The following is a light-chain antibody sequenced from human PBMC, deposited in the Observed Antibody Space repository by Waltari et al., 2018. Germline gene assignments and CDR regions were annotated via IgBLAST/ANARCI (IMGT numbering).Light chain of an antibody. CDR3: QQYGSSFLLT. Sequence: EIVLTQSPGTLSLSPGERATLPCRASQSVSSSYLAWYQQKPGQAPRLLIYGASSRATGIPDRFSGSGSGTDFTLTISRLEPEDFAVYHCQQYGSSFLLTFGGGTKVEIK. J-gene: IGKJ4*01. CDR2: GAS. CDR1: QSVSSSY. V-gene: IGKV3-20*01.